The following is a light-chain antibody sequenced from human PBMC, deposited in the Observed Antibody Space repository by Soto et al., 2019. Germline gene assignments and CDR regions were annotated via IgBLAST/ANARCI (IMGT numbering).Light chain of an antibody. CDR3: QQYFDVPFT. Sequence: DIVMTQPPGSLAVSLGERASMNFNGGRRVLYKSNNKNHLAWYQQKPGQPPQLIIYWASTRESGVPERFSGSGSGTDFTLTISSLEAEDVAFYWCQQYFDVPFTFGGGTKVDI. CDR1: RRVLYKSNNKNH. J-gene: IGKJ4*01. V-gene: IGKV4-1*01. CDR2: WAS.